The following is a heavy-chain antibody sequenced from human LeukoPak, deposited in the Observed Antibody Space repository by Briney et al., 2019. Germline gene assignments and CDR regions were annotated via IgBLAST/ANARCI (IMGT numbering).Heavy chain of an antibody. D-gene: IGHD4/OR15-4a*01. J-gene: IGHJ5*02. Sequence: ASVKVSCKVSGYTLTELSMHWVRQAPGKGLEWMGGFDPEDGETIYAQKFQGRVTTTEDTSTDTAYMELSSLRSEDTAVYYCAAEHEKVDYRSTWFDPWGQGTLVTVSS. V-gene: IGHV1-24*01. CDR3: AAEHEKVDYRSTWFDP. CDR2: FDPEDGET. CDR1: GYTLTELS.